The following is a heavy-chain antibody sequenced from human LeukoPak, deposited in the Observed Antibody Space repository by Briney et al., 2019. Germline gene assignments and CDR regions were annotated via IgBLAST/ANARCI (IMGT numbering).Heavy chain of an antibody. CDR3: VRVEVPAAFDY. V-gene: IGHV4-34*01. D-gene: IGHD2-2*01. CDR2: INHSGST. J-gene: IGHJ4*02. CDR1: GGSFSGYY. Sequence: SETLSLTCAVYGGSFSGYYWSWIRQPPGKGLEWIGEINHSGSTNYKPSLKSRVTISVDTSKNQFSLKLSSVTAADTAVYYCVRVEVPAAFDYWGQGTLVTVSS.